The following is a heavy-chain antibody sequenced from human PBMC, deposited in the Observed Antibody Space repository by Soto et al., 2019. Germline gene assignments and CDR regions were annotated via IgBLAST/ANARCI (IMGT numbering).Heavy chain of an antibody. Sequence: QVQLQESGPGLVKPSQTLSLTCTVSGGSISSGGYYWNWIRQHPGKCLEWIGYIYYSGYTYYNPSLKGPVTILVDSPKKKFSIQPSSVTAADTAVYYCAREPSIWGQGTLVTVSS. V-gene: IGHV4-31*01. CDR2: IYYSGYT. J-gene: IGHJ4*02. CDR1: GGSISSGGYY. CDR3: AREPSI.